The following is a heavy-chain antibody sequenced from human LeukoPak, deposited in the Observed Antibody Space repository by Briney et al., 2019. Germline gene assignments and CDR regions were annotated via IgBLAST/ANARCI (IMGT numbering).Heavy chain of an antibody. CDR2: ISDDGSNK. D-gene: IGHD6-6*01. CDR1: GFTFSSYA. Sequence: GGSLRLSCAASGFTFSSYAMHWVRQAPGKGLEWVAFISDDGSNKYYADSVKGRFTISRDNSRNILFLQMNSLRPEDTAVYYCARDLGVGAYLLFDYISSGLDSWGQGTLVTVSS. J-gene: IGHJ4*02. V-gene: IGHV3-30-3*01. CDR3: ARDLGVGAYLLFDYISSGLDS.